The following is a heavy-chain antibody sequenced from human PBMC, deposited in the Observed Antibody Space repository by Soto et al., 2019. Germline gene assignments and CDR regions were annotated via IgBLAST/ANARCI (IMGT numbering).Heavy chain of an antibody. CDR1: GFTFNNYA. CDR3: AKGRGGSGSLTPRVDF. D-gene: IGHD3-10*01. J-gene: IGHJ4*02. CDR2: ISGGGDTT. Sequence: EVQLLESGGGLVQPGGSLRLSCAASGFTFNNYAMTWVRQAPGKGLEWVSAISGGGDTTSYADSVKGRFTVSRDGSKNTLYLQRSSLRVEDTALYYCAKGRGGSGSLTPRVDFWGQGTLVTVSS. V-gene: IGHV3-23*01.